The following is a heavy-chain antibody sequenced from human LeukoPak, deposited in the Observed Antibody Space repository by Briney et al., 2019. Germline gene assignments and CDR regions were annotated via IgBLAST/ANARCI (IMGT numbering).Heavy chain of an antibody. Sequence: ASVEVSCKASGYTFTGYYMHWVRQAPGQGLEWMGWINPNSGGTNYAQKFQGRVTMTRDTSISTAYMELSRLRSDDTAVYYCARISVGAHFLYYWGQGTLVTVSS. V-gene: IGHV1-2*02. D-gene: IGHD1-26*01. CDR2: INPNSGGT. CDR1: GYTFTGYY. CDR3: ARISVGAHFLYY. J-gene: IGHJ4*02.